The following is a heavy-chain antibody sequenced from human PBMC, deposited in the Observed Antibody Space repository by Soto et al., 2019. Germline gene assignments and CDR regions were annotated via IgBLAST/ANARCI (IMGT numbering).Heavy chain of an antibody. CDR3: ARPALHYDFWSGYSVMYFDY. Sequence: SETLSLTCTVSGGSISSYYWSWIRQPPGKGLEWIGYIYYSGSTNYNPSLKSRVTISVDTSKNQFSLKLSSVTAADTAVYYCARPALHYDFWSGYSVMYFDYWGQGTLVTVSS. CDR2: IYYSGST. V-gene: IGHV4-59*08. J-gene: IGHJ4*02. CDR1: GGSISSYY. D-gene: IGHD3-3*01.